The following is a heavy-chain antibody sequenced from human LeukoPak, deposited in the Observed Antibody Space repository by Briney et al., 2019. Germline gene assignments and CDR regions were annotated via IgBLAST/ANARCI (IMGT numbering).Heavy chain of an antibody. CDR1: GFTFSIYS. J-gene: IGHJ5*02. CDR2: ISSSSSYI. D-gene: IGHD4-11*01. Sequence: GGSLRLSCAASGFTFSIYSMNWLRRAPGKGLEWVSSISSSSSYIYYAHSVKGRFTISRDNAKNSLYLQMNSLRAEDTAVYYCARSPYTWGQGTLVTVSS. V-gene: IGHV3-21*01. CDR3: ARSPYT.